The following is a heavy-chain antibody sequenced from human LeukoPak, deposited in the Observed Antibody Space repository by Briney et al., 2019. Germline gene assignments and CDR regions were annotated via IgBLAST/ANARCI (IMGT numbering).Heavy chain of an antibody. CDR2: IRSKADNDAT. CDR1: GLTFSGSV. J-gene: IGHJ4*02. CDR3: TIGVY. V-gene: IGHV3-73*01. Sequence: GGSLRLTCAASGLTFSGSVLLWVRQASGRGLEWVGRIRSKADNDATAYAASVKGRFTISRDDSRNTAYLQMNSLKTEDAAMYYCTIGVYWGQGTLVPVSS.